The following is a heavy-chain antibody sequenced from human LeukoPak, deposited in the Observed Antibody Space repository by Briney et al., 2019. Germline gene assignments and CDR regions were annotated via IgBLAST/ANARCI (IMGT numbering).Heavy chain of an antibody. V-gene: IGHV4-39*01. D-gene: IGHD3-10*01. J-gene: IGHJ4*02. CDR2: IYYSGST. CDR1: GGSISSSSYY. CDR3: ARSSRYYGSGSYYKSLDSSGYAFDY. Sequence: SETLSLTCTVSGGSISSSSYYWGWIRQPPGKGLEWIGSIYYSGSTYYNPSLKSRVTISVDTSKNQFSLKLSSVTAADTAVYYCARSSRYYGSGSYYKSLDSSGYAFDYWGQGTLVTVSS.